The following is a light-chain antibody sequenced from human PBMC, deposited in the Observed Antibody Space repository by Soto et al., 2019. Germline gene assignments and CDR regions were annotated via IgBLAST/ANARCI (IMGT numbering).Light chain of an antibody. CDR3: CSYTSSSTLYV. V-gene: IGLV2-14*01. J-gene: IGLJ1*01. CDR1: SSDVGGYNY. CDR2: DVS. Sequence: QSALTQPASVSGSPGQSITISCTGTSSDVGGYNYVSWYQQHPGKAPKLMSYDVSNRPSGVSNRFSGSKSGNTASLTISGLQAEDEADYYCCSYTSSSTLYVFGPGTKLTV.